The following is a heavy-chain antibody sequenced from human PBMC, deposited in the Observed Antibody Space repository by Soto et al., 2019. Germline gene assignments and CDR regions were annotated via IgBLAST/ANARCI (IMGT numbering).Heavy chain of an antibody. Sequence: PGGSLRLSCAASGFTFDDYTMHWVRQAPGKGLEWVSLISWDGGSTYYADSVKGRFTISRDNSKNSLYLQMNSLRTEDTALYYCAKDMVRGKISWFDSWGQGTLVTVSS. CDR1: GFTFDDYT. D-gene: IGHD3-10*01. CDR3: AKDMVRGKISWFDS. J-gene: IGHJ5*01. CDR2: ISWDGGST. V-gene: IGHV3-43*01.